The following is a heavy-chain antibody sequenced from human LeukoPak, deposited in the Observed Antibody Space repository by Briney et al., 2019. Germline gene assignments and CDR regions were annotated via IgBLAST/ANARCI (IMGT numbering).Heavy chain of an antibody. CDR2: ISSSSSYI. D-gene: IGHD6-19*01. V-gene: IGHV3-21*01. Sequence: GGSLRLSCAASGFAFSSYSMNWVRQAPGKGLEWVSSISSSSSYIYYADSVKGRFATSRDNAKNSLYLQMNSLRAEDTAVYYCARDLAVAGANDAFDIWGQGTMVTVSS. J-gene: IGHJ3*02. CDR1: GFAFSSYS. CDR3: ARDLAVAGANDAFDI.